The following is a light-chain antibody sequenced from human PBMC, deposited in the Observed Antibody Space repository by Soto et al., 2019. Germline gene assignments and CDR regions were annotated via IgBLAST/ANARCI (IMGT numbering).Light chain of an antibody. CDR2: DAS. CDR1: QSVSSSY. CDR3: QQYGSSLWT. J-gene: IGKJ1*01. V-gene: IGKV3D-20*01. Sequence: EIVMTQSPATLSLSPVERATLSCGASQSVSSSYLAWYQQKPGLAPRLLIYDASSRATGIPDRFSGSGSGTDFTLTISRLEPEDFAVYYCQQYGSSLWTFGQGTKVDIK.